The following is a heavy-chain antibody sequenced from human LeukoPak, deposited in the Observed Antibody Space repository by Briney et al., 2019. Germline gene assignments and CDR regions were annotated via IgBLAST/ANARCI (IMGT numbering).Heavy chain of an antibody. CDR1: GFTFSNSA. CDR2: LSGSGITT. Sequence: PGGSLRLSCAASGFTFSNSAMSWVRQAPGKGLEWVSTLSGSGITTYYADSVKGRFTISRDNSKNTLYLQMNILRAEDSALYYCAKGIYSSGWSYFDYWGHGTLVTVSS. D-gene: IGHD6-19*01. CDR3: AKGIYSSGWSYFDY. J-gene: IGHJ4*01. V-gene: IGHV3-23*01.